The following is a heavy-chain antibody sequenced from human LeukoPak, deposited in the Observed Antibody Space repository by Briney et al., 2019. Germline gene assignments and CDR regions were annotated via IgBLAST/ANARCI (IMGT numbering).Heavy chain of an antibody. Sequence: PGGSLRLSYVASIYIFNHYFIIGVRQAPGKGLEWLSYVSTTGSHTNYADAVKGRFNISRDNVKKSLYLQMNSLIHVDTAVYYCACCGGYDFDYWGQGTVVTVSS. V-gene: IGHV3-11*03. CDR3: ACCGGYDFDY. CDR2: VSTTGSHT. CDR1: IYIFNHYF. J-gene: IGHJ4*01. D-gene: IGHD6-25*01.